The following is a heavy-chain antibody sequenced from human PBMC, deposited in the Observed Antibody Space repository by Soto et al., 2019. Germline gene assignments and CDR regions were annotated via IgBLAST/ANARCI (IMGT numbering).Heavy chain of an antibody. J-gene: IGHJ6*03. CDR3: AKEDFWSGYAYYYYYMDV. CDR1: GFTFSSYG. CDR2: ISYDGSNK. Sequence: QVQLVESGGGVVQPGRSLRLSCAASGFTFSSYGMHWVRQAPGKGLEWVAVISYDGSNKYYADSVKGRFTISRDNSQNTLYLQMNSLRAEDTAVYYCAKEDFWSGYAYYYYYMDVWGKGTTVTVSS. V-gene: IGHV3-30*18. D-gene: IGHD3-3*01.